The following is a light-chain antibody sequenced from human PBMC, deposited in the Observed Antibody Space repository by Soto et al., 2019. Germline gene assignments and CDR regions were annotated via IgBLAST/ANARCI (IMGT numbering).Light chain of an antibody. J-gene: IGKJ5*01. CDR1: ETVSSY. V-gene: IGKV3-11*01. Sequence: EIVVTQSPVTLSLSPGDRATLSCMASETVSSYLLWYQQKPGQDPRLLIYDASERATGIPARFSGSGSETDFTLTISSLEPEDFGVYYCLHRMNWPLTFGQGTRLEI. CDR2: DAS. CDR3: LHRMNWPLT.